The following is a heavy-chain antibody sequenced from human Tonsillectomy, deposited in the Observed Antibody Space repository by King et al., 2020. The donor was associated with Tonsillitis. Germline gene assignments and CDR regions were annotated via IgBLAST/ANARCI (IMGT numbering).Heavy chain of an antibody. J-gene: IGHJ4*02. Sequence: VQLVEFGGGLVKSGGSLRLSCAASGFSFNAYSMNWVRQAPGKGLEWVSSISYNSRTFYADSVKGRFTISRDNAKNSLSLQMDSLTVEETAVYYCSKERGLQLPLDYWGQGTLVTVSS. CDR1: GFSFNAYS. V-gene: IGHV3-21*06. D-gene: IGHD6-6*01. CDR3: SKERGLQLPLDY. CDR2: ISYNSRT.